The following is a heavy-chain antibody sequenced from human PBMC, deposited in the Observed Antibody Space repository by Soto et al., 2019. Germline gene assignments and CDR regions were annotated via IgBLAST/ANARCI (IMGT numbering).Heavy chain of an antibody. CDR1: GGSVSSYY. J-gene: IGHJ1*01. V-gene: IGHV4-59*08. CDR2: SDYSVST. CDR3: AGDNSSSRFFH. Sequence: SETLSLTCTVSGGSVSSYYWTWIRQPAGQGLEWIGYSDYSVSTNYNPSLKRRLTISIDTSKKQFSLKLNSVTAADTSVYYCAGDNSSSRFFHWGQGTMVTVSS. D-gene: IGHD6-6*01.